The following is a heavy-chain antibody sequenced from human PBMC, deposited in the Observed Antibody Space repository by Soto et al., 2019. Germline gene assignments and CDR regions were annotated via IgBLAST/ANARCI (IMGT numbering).Heavy chain of an antibody. J-gene: IGHJ4*02. D-gene: IGHD3-22*01. V-gene: IGHV1-69*12. CDR2: IIPIFGTA. CDR1: GGTFSSYA. Sequence: QVQLVQSGAEVKKPGSSVKVSCKASGGTFSSYAISWVRQAPGQGLEWMGGIIPIFGTATYAQKFQGRVTITADESTSTAYMELSSLGSEDTAVYYCARVKPHYYDSSGYYLGYFDYWGQGTLVTVSS. CDR3: ARVKPHYYDSSGYYLGYFDY.